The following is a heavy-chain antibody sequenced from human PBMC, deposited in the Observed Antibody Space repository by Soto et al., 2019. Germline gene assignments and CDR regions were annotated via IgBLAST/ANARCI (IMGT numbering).Heavy chain of an antibody. D-gene: IGHD3-10*01. CDR3: ARREVTYYYGSESYYFDY. CDR1: GYSFTSYW. CDR2: IDPSDSYT. V-gene: IGHV5-10-1*01. J-gene: IGHJ4*02. Sequence: PGESLKISCKGSGYSFTSYWISWVRQMPGKGLEWMGKIDPSDSYTNYSPSFQGHVTFSADKSISTAYLQWSSLKASDTAMYYCARREVTYYYGSESYYFDYWGQGTLVTVSS.